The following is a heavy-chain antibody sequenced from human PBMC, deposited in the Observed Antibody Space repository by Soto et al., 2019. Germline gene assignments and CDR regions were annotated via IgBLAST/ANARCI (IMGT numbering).Heavy chain of an antibody. CDR2: IYYRGST. Sequence: QVQVQESGPGLVKPSDTLSLNSNVSGGSISGYYWSWIRQSPGKGLEYIGYIYYRGSTNYNSSLKSRVTMSVDTSRNQFSLKMNSVTAADTAVYYCARQQLLPFYYALDVWGHGTTVTVSS. CDR3: ARQQLLPFYYALDV. V-gene: IGHV4-59*07. D-gene: IGHD1-26*01. CDR1: GGSISGYY. J-gene: IGHJ6*02.